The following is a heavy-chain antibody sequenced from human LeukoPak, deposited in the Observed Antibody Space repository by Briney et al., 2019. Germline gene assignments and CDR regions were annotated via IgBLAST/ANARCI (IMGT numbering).Heavy chain of an antibody. CDR1: GFNFSSYA. J-gene: IGHJ5*02. D-gene: IGHD4-17*01. CDR2: ISGSGGST. CDR3: AKDLVRYGDWFDP. V-gene: IGHV3-23*01. Sequence: GGSLRLSCGASGFNFSSYAMSSVRQAPGKGLEWVSAISGSGGSTYYADSVKGRCTRSSDNSKNTLYLQMNSLRAEDTAVYYCAKDLVRYGDWFDPWGQGTLVTVSS.